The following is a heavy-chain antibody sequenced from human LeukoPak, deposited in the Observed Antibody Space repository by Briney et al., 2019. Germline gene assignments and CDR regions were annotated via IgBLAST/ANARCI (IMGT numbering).Heavy chain of an antibody. J-gene: IGHJ5*02. V-gene: IGHV3-33*01. CDR3: AREPGVQAAGSAWFDP. D-gene: IGHD6-13*01. CDR2: IWYDGSNK. CDR1: GFTFSSYG. Sequence: PGRSLRLSCAASGFTFSSYGMHWVRQAPGKGLEWVAVIWYDGSNKYYADSVKGRFTISRDNSKNTLYLQMNSLRAGDTAVYYCAREPGVQAAGSAWFDPWGQGTLVTVSS.